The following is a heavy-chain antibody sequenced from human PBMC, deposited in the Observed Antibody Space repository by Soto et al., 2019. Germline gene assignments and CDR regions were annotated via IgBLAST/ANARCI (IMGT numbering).Heavy chain of an antibody. V-gene: IGHV4-30-4*01. J-gene: IGHJ4*02. Sequence: SETLSLTCTVSGGSISSGDYYWSWIRQPPGKGLEGIGYIDYSGSTYYNPSLKSRVTISVDTSKTQFSLKLSSVTAADTAVYYCARALDYYDSSGYLIYYFDYWGQGTLVTVSS. CDR1: GGSISSGDYY. CDR3: ARALDYYDSSGYLIYYFDY. D-gene: IGHD3-22*01. CDR2: IDYSGST.